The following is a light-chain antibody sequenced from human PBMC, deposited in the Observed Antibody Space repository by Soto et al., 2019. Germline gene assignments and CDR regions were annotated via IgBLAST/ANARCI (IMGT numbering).Light chain of an antibody. J-gene: IGKJ5*01. CDR3: QQYDNLPT. V-gene: IGKV1-33*01. Sequence: DIQMTQPPSSLSASVGDRVTITCQASQDISNYLNWYQQKPGKAPKLLIYDASNLETGVPSRFSGSGSGTDFTFTISSLQPEDIATYYCQQYDNLPTFGQGTRLEIK. CDR2: DAS. CDR1: QDISNY.